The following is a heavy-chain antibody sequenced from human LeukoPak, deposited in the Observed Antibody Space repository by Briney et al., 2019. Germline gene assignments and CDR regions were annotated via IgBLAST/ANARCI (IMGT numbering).Heavy chain of an antibody. Sequence: GGSLRLSCAASGFTFSSYAMHWVRQAPGKGLEWVAVISYDGSNKYYADSVKGRFTISRDNSKNTLYLQMNSQRAEDTAVYYCASPGGATNLGCWGQGTLVTVSS. CDR3: ASPGGATNLGC. D-gene: IGHD1-26*01. J-gene: IGHJ4*02. CDR1: GFTFSSYA. CDR2: ISYDGSNK. V-gene: IGHV3-30*04.